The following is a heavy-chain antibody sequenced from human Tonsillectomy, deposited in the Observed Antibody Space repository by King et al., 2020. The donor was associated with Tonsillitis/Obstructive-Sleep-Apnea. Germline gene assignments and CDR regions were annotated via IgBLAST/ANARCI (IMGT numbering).Heavy chain of an antibody. CDR1: GGSFSGYY. D-gene: IGHD2-2*01. CDR3: ARAPDIVLLPVATRFGY. V-gene: IGHV4-34*01. CDR2: INHSGST. Sequence: VQLQQWGAGLLKPSETLSLTCAVYGGSFSGYYWSWIRQPPGKGLEWIGEINHSGSTNYNPSLKSRVTISVDTSKNQFSLKLSSVTAADTAVYYCARAPDIVLLPVATRFGYWGQGTLVTVSS. J-gene: IGHJ4*02.